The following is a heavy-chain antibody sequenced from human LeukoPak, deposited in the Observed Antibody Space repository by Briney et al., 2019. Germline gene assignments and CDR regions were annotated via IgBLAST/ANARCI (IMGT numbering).Heavy chain of an antibody. D-gene: IGHD2-2*01. J-gene: IGHJ4*02. CDR2: ISAYNGNA. Sequence: GASVKVSCKASGYTFTSYGISWVRQAPGQGLEWMGWISAYNGNANYAQKLQGRVTMTTDTSTSTAYMELRSLRSDDTAVYYCARVYCRSTSCYRYDYWGQGTLVTVSS. CDR1: GYTFTSYG. CDR3: ARVYCRSTSCYRYDY. V-gene: IGHV1-18*01.